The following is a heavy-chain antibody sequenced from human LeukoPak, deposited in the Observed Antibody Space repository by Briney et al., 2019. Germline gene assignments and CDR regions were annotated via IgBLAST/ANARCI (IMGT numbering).Heavy chain of an antibody. Sequence: PSETLSLTCTVSGGSISSYYWSWIRQPPGRGLEWIGYIYYSGSTNYNPSLKSRVTISVDTSKNQFSLKLSSVTAADTAMYYCARDRGGLGYCGQGTLVTVSS. D-gene: IGHD3-10*01. J-gene: IGHJ4*02. CDR3: ARDRGGLGY. V-gene: IGHV4-59*01. CDR2: IYYSGST. CDR1: GGSISSYY.